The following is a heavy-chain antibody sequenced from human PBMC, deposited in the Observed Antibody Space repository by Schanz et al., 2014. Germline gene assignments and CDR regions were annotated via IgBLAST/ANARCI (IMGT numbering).Heavy chain of an antibody. V-gene: IGHV1-69*09. CDR1: GYAFSDYG. CDR2: IIPILGIA. D-gene: IGHD3-10*01. J-gene: IGHJ6*02. Sequence: QVHLVQSGAEVKKPGASVKVSCKTSGYAFSDYGITWVRQAPGQGLEWMGRIIPILGIANYAQKLQGRVTITADRSTSTAYMELSSLRSEDTAVYYCARDGGEVVRGVIEGVNHYYYGMDVWGQGTTVTVSS. CDR3: ARDGGEVVRGVIEGVNHYYYGMDV.